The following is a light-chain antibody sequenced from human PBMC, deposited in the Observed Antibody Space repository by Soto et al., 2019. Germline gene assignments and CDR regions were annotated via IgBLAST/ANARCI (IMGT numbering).Light chain of an antibody. CDR1: QDISSY. J-gene: IGKJ4*01. Sequence: DIQLTQSPSFLSASVGDRVTITCRASQDISSYLAWYQQKPGKAPKLLIYAASTLQSGVPSRFSGSGSGTEFTLTISSLQSEDFATYYCQQLNSYPPFFGGGTKVEIK. V-gene: IGKV1-9*01. CDR3: QQLNSYPPF. CDR2: AAS.